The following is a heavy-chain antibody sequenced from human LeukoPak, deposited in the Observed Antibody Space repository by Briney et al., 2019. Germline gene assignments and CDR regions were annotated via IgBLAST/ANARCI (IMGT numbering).Heavy chain of an antibody. Sequence: ASVKVSCKASGGTFSSYAISWVRQAPGQGLEWMGGIIPIFGTANYAQKFQGRVTITTDESTSTAYMELSSLRSEDTAVYYCARGNMLGGGYYFDYWGQGTLVTVSS. V-gene: IGHV1-69*05. CDR3: ARGNMLGGGYYFDY. CDR1: GGTFSSYA. D-gene: IGHD2-15*01. J-gene: IGHJ4*02. CDR2: IIPIFGTA.